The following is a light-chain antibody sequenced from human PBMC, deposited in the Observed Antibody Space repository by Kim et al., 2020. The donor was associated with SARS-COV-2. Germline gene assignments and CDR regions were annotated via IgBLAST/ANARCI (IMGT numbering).Light chain of an antibody. J-gene: IGLJ1*01. V-gene: IGLV3-1*01. CDR3: QAWDSSTFYV. CDR1: KLGDKY. Sequence: VSPGQTVSITCSGDKLGDKYVSWYQQRPGQSPALVIYRDNKRPSGITERFSGSNSGNTATLTISGTHAMDEADYYCQAWDSSTFYVFGTGTKVTVL. CDR2: RDN.